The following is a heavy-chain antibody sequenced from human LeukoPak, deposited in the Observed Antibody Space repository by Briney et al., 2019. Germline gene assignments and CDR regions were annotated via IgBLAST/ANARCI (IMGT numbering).Heavy chain of an antibody. CDR1: GGSISSSSYY. D-gene: IGHD6-6*01. J-gene: IGHJ3*02. CDR3: ARIDTRRSIARRNAFDI. V-gene: IGHV4-39*07. Sequence: SETLSLTCTVSGGSISSSSYYWSWIRQPPGKGLEWIGEINHSGSTNYNPSLKSRVTISVDTSKNQFSLKLSSVTAADTAVYYCARIDTRRSIARRNAFDIWGQGTMVTVSS. CDR2: INHSGST.